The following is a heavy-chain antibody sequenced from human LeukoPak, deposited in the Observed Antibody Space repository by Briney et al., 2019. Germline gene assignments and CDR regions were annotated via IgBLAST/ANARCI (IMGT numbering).Heavy chain of an antibody. D-gene: IGHD6-13*01. CDR2: INSDATST. V-gene: IGHV3-74*01. CDR1: GFMLSSTW. J-gene: IGHJ4*02. CDR3: VRGSPGYSSSWHAY. Sequence: GGSLRLSCAASGFMLSSTWMHWVRQAPGKGLVWVSRINSDATSTSYADSVRGRFTISRDDAKNTMYLQMKSLRAEDTAMYYCVRGSPGYSSSWHAYWGQGTLVTVSS.